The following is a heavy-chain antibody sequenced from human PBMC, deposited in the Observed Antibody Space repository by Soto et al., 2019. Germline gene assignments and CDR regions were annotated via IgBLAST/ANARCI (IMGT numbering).Heavy chain of an antibody. Sequence: GASVKVSCKASGFTFTSSAVQWARQARGQRLERIGWIVVGSGNTNYAQKFQERVTITRDMSTSTAYMELSSLRSEDTAVYYCAANPDYDFWSGYGFRTDYGMDVWGQGTTVTVSS. J-gene: IGHJ6*02. CDR2: IVVGSGNT. CDR3: AANPDYDFWSGYGFRTDYGMDV. V-gene: IGHV1-58*01. CDR1: GFTFTSSA. D-gene: IGHD3-3*01.